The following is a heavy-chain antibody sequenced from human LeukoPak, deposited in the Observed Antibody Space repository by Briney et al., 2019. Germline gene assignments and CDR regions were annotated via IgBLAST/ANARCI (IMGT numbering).Heavy chain of an antibody. V-gene: IGHV1-2*06. CDR1: GYTFTGYY. Sequence: GASVKVSCKASGYTFTGYYMHWVRQAPGQGLEWMGRIDPNSGGTNYAQKFQGRVTMTRDTSISTAYMELGRLRSDDTAVYYCARAAAGTKFDYWGQGTLVTVSS. CDR3: ARAAAGTKFDY. D-gene: IGHD6-13*01. CDR2: IDPNSGGT. J-gene: IGHJ4*02.